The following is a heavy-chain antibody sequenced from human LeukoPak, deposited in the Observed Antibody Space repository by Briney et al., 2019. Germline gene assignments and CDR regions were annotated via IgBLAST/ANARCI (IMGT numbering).Heavy chain of an antibody. CDR1: GGSISSYY. Sequence: PSETLSLTCTVSGGSISSYYWSWIRQPPGKGLEWIGYIYYSGSTNYNPSLKSRVTISVDTSKNQFSLKLSSVTAADTAVYYCASSMDIVATGHWFDPWGQGTLVTVSS. D-gene: IGHD5-12*01. CDR3: ASSMDIVATGHWFDP. J-gene: IGHJ5*02. V-gene: IGHV4-59*01. CDR2: IYYSGST.